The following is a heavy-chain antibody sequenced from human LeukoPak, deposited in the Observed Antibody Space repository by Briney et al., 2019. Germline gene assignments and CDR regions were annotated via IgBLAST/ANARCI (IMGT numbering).Heavy chain of an antibody. CDR3: ARGPGVYYDSSGYYYPSMDV. Sequence: GGSLRLSCAASKFTFSNYAMHWVRQAPGKGLEWVAVLSHDGSNKYYADSVKGRFTISRDNSKNTLYLQMNSLRAEDTAVYYCARGPGVYYDSSGYYYPSMDVWGQGTTVTVSS. D-gene: IGHD3-22*01. CDR2: LSHDGSNK. J-gene: IGHJ6*02. CDR1: KFTFSNYA. V-gene: IGHV3-30-3*01.